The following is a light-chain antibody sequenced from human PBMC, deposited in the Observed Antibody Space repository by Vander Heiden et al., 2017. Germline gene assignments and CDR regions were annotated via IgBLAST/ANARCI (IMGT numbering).Light chain of an antibody. V-gene: IGLV1-44*01. Sequence: QSVLTQPPSASATPGQRVTFSCSGSSPNIGNNIVHWYQQLPGTAPKLVIYSNNQRPSGVPARFSGSKSGTSASLAISGVQSEDEGDYFCSTRDDRLNAWVFGGGTKLTVL. CDR2: SNN. CDR3: STRDDRLNAWV. J-gene: IGLJ3*02. CDR1: SPNIGNNI.